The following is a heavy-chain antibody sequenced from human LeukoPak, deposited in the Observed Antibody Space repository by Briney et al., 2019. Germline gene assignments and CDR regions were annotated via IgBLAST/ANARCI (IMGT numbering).Heavy chain of an antibody. CDR3: ARVYYSNYGGFDP. CDR1: GFTFSSYS. D-gene: IGHD4-11*01. J-gene: IGHJ5*02. CDR2: IYHSGST. Sequence: LRLSCAASGFTFSSYSMNWVRQAPGKGLEWIGYIYHSGSTYYNPSLKSRVTISVDRSKNQFSLKLSSVTAADTAVYYCARVYYSNYGGFDPWGQGTLVTVSS. V-gene: IGHV4-30-2*01.